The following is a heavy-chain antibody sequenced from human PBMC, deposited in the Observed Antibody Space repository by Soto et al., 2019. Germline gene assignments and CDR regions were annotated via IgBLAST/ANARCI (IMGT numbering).Heavy chain of an antibody. D-gene: IGHD1-26*01. CDR2: IWYDGSRT. Sequence: GGALGLSCAGSGFSFRFYWMHPVPPGPGKGLEGVAVIWYDGSRTSYAESVKGRFTVSRDNSGKMLWLQMDSLRAEDTAVYFCARQWGEGYKVPYLDQWGQGTLVTVSS. J-gene: IGHJ4*02. CDR1: GFSFRFYW. V-gene: IGHV3-33*01. CDR3: ARQWGEGYKVPYLDQ.